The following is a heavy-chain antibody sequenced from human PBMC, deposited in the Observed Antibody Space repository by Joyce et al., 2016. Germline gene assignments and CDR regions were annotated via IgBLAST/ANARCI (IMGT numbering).Heavy chain of an antibody. CDR1: GFTFSTYA. D-gene: IGHD3-10*01. CDR2: SIGSGGNT. Sequence: EVRLLESGGGLVQPGGSLRLSCAASGFTFSTYAMSWVRQAPGKGLEWGSSIGSGGNTFYTDSVKGRFTISRDNSKNTLHLQMTSLRVEDTAIYYCTKDKRSSWSIDSWGQGTQVTVSS. V-gene: IGHV3-23*01. CDR3: TKDKRSSWSIDS. J-gene: IGHJ4*02.